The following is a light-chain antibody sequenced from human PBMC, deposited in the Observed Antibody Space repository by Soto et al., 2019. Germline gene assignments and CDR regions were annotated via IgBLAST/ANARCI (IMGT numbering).Light chain of an antibody. CDR1: QNLLYSDGNTY. V-gene: IGKV2-30*01. CDR2: EVS. CDR3: MQGTYWPQT. Sequence: DVVMTQSPLSLPVPLGQPASISCRSSQNLLYSDGNTYLSWFQQRPGQSPRRLIYEVSNRDSGVPDRYSGSGSGPDFTLKISRVEAEDVGRYYCMQGTYWPQTFGQGTMLEIK. J-gene: IGKJ2*01.